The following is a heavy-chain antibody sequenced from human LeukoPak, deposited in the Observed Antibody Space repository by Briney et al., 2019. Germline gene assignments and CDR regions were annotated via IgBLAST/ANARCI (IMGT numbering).Heavy chain of an antibody. CDR3: ASNLHYCSSASCWDFDP. V-gene: IGHV4-34*01. J-gene: IGHJ5*02. CDR1: GGSFSGYY. Sequence: SETLSLTCAVYGGSFSGYYWSWIRQPPGKGLEWIGEINHSGSTNYNPSLKSRVTISVDTSKNQFSLKLSSMTAADTAVYYCASNLHYCSSASCWDFDPWGQGTLVTVSS. D-gene: IGHD2-2*01. CDR2: INHSGST.